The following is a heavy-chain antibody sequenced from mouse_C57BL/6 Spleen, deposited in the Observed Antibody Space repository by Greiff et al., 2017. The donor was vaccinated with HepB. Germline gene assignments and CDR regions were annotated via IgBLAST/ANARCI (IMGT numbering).Heavy chain of an antibody. CDR2: ISYDGSN. CDR1: GYSITSGYY. CDR3: ARDRTTAQATFFDY. V-gene: IGHV3-6*01. Sequence: EVQLQESGPGLVKPSQSLSLTCSVTGYSITSGYYWNWIRQFPGNKLEWMGYISYDGSNNYNPSLKNRISITLDTSKNQFFLKLNSVTTEDTATYYCARDRTTAQATFFDYWGQGTTLTVSS. J-gene: IGHJ2*01. D-gene: IGHD3-2*02.